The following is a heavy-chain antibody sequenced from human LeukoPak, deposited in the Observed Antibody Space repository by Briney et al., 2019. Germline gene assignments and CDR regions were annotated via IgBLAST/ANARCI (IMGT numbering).Heavy chain of an antibody. D-gene: IGHD4-17*01. Sequence: GGSLRLSCAASGFTFSSHAMSWVRQAPEKGLEWVSSISGSGGSTDYADSVKGRFTISRDNSRNTLYLQMNSLRAEDTALYYCAKEPYGYGDYTDWGQGTLVSVSS. CDR3: AKEPYGYGDYTD. CDR1: GFTFSSHA. J-gene: IGHJ4*02. V-gene: IGHV3-23*01. CDR2: ISGSGGST.